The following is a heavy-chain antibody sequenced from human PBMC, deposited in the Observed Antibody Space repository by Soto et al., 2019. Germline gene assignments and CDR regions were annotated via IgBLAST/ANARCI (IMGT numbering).Heavy chain of an antibody. CDR3: AIGRGNSDWFDP. Sequence: QVQLVQSGAEVKKPGASVKVSCKASGYTFTSYDINWVRQATGQGLEWMGWMNPNSGNTGYSQKCQGRVHMRRKASLSKAYVERRSLRAEDTAVYYCAIGRGNSDWFDPWGQGTLVTVSS. V-gene: IGHV1-8*01. CDR1: GYTFTSYD. CDR2: MNPNSGNT. D-gene: IGHD2-21*02. J-gene: IGHJ5*02.